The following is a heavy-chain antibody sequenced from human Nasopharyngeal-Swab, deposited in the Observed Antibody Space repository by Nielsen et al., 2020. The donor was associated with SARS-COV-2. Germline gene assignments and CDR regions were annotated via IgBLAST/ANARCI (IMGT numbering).Heavy chain of an antibody. CDR3: ARVPTIYKSGGYAMDYFDY. D-gene: IGHD3-22*01. J-gene: IGHJ4*02. Sequence: GGSLRLSCEASGFTFSDYKMNWVRQAPGKGLEWVSSIGTSSRHINYADSVKGRFTISRDNAKNSVHLQMNSLRAEDTAVYFCARVPTIYKSGGYAMDYFDYWGQGTLVTVSS. CDR1: GFTFSDYK. V-gene: IGHV3-21*06. CDR2: IGTSSRHI.